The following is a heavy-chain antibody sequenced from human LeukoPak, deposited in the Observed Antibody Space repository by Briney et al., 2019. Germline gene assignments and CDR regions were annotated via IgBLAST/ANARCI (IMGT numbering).Heavy chain of an antibody. CDR2: ITGSGDTT. CDR3: AKWGDYDILTGYYVSVF. Sequence: PGASLRLSCAASGFIFRNYAMSWVRQAPGKGLEWVSAITGSGDTTYYADSVKGRFTVSRDNSKNTLYVEMNTLRAEDTAVYYCAKWGDYDILTGYYVSVFWGQGTLVTVSS. CDR1: GFIFRNYA. J-gene: IGHJ4*02. V-gene: IGHV3-23*01. D-gene: IGHD3-9*01.